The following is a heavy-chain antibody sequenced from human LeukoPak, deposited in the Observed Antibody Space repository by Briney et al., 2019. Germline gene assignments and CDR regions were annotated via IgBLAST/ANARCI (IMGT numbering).Heavy chain of an antibody. D-gene: IGHD3-22*01. CDR3: ARKWYYYDSSGYDD. CDR2: INHSGST. J-gene: IGHJ4*02. CDR1: GGSFSGYY. V-gene: IGHV4-34*01. Sequence: SETLSLTCAVYGGSFSGYYWSWIRQPPGKGLEWIGEINHSGSTNYNPSLKSRVTISVGTSKNQFSLKLSSVTAADTAVYYCARKWYYYDSSGYDDWGQGTLVTVSS.